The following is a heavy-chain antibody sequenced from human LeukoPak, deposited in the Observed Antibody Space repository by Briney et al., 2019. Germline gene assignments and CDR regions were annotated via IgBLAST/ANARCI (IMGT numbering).Heavy chain of an antibody. J-gene: IGHJ4*02. Sequence: PSETLSLTCAVYGGSFSGYYWSWIRQPPGKGLEWIGEINHSGSTNYNPSLKSRVTISVDTSKNQFSLKLSSVTAADTALYFCVRVGLVVAATRGTTPRRPYSFDYWGQGTLVTVSS. CDR3: VRVGLVVAATRGTTPRRPYSFDY. CDR2: INHSGST. CDR1: GGSFSGYY. V-gene: IGHV4-34*01. D-gene: IGHD2-15*01.